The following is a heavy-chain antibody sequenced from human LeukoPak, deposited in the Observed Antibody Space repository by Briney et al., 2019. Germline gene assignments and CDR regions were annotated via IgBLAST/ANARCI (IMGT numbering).Heavy chain of an antibody. V-gene: IGHV3-23*01. CDR3: ARRIRLWSRPFDY. D-gene: IGHD5-18*01. CDR1: GFTFSSYA. J-gene: IGHJ4*02. Sequence: PGGSLRLSCAASGFTFSSYAMSWVRQAPGKGLEWVSAISGSGGSTYYADSVKGRFTISRDNSKNTLYLQMNSLRAEDTAVYYCARRIRLWSRPFDYWGQGTLVTVSS. CDR2: ISGSGGST.